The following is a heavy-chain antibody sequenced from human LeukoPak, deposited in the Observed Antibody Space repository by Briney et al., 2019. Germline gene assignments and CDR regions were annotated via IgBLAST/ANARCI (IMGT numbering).Heavy chain of an antibody. Sequence: ASVKVSCKASGYTFRNYAITWVRQAPGQGLERMGWITAYNGNTNYAQKFKGRVTMTTDTSTATAYMELRNLESDDTAVYYRARDCSGGTCSSFWLDPWGQGTLVTVSS. V-gene: IGHV1-18*01. CDR1: GYTFRNYA. CDR3: ARDCSGGTCSSFWLDP. CDR2: ITAYNGNT. J-gene: IGHJ5*02. D-gene: IGHD2-15*01.